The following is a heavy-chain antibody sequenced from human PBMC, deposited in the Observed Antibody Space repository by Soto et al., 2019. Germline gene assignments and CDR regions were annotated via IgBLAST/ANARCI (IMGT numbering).Heavy chain of an antibody. CDR2: ICHSGNT. J-gene: IGHJ5*02. Sequence: SETPSLTCTVSGGSITIGGYCWSWIRQPPGQGLEWIGYICHSGNTYYNPSLKSRVTTSLDRSKNQFSLNLSSVTAADTAVYYCARVWFGESSWFDPWGQATLVTVS. CDR3: ARVWFGESSWFDP. V-gene: IGHV4-30-2*01. D-gene: IGHD3-10*01. CDR1: GGSITIGGYC.